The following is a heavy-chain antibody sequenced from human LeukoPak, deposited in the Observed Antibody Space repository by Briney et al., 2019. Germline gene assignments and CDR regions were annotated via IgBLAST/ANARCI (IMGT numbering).Heavy chain of an antibody. CDR1: GGSFSGYY. Sequence: TSETLSLTCAVSGGSFSGYYWTWIRQPPGKGLEWIGEINHSGNANYNPSLKSRVTISLDMSENHFSLKLTSVTAADTAVYYCARGQGTVTTHWGQGTLVTVSS. CDR3: ARGQGTVTTH. V-gene: IGHV4-34*01. D-gene: IGHD4-17*01. CDR2: INHSGNA. J-gene: IGHJ4*02.